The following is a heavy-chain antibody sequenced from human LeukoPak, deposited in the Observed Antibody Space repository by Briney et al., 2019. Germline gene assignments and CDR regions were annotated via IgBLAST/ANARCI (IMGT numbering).Heavy chain of an antibody. V-gene: IGHV4-39*07. CDR1: GGSISSSSYY. D-gene: IGHD3-10*01. CDR2: IYYSGST. J-gene: IGHJ3*02. CDR3: ARYSPPKDYYGSGRMAFDI. Sequence: SETLSLTCTVSGGSISSSSYYWGWIRQPPGKGLEWIGSIYYSGSTYYNPSLKSRVTISVDTSKNQFSLRLSSVTAADTAVYYCARYSPPKDYYGSGRMAFDIWGQGTMVTVSS.